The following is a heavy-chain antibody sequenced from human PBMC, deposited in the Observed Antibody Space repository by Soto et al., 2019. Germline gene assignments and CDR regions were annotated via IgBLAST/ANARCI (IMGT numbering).Heavy chain of an antibody. CDR3: ATGRSTRFDP. Sequence: QGLLVEYGGRVVQPGRSLRLSCVASGFTFNRYGMHWVRQAPGKGLEWVAEISFDGTAKYYAESVKGRFTVSRDNGNNTLHLEMNSLGANDTAVYFCATGRSTRFDPWGQGTLVTVSS. CDR1: GFTFNRYG. D-gene: IGHD1-1*01. J-gene: IGHJ5*02. V-gene: IGHV3-30*03. CDR2: ISFDGTAK.